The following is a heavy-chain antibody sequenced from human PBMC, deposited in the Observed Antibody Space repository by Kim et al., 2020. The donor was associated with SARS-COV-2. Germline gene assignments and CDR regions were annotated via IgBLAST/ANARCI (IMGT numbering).Heavy chain of an antibody. D-gene: IGHD1-26*01. CDR3: ARDLELLY. J-gene: IGHJ4*02. V-gene: IGHV1-3*01. CDR2: NGNT. Sequence: NGNTKYSQKFQGRVTITRDTSASTAYMELSSLRSEDTAVYYCARDLELLYWGQGTLVTVSS.